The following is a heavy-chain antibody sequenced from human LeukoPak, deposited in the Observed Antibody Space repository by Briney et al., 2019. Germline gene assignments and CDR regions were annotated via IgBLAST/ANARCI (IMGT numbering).Heavy chain of an antibody. CDR3: AREANYDDTPDAFDI. D-gene: IGHD3-22*01. CDR1: SYTFPNYA. CDR2: ISTYNGNT. V-gene: IGHV1-18*01. Sequence: AASVKVSCKASSYTFPNYAISWVRQAPGQGLEWMGWISTYNGNTNYAQKFQGRVTMTRDPSTSTAYMELRSLRSDDTAVYYCAREANYDDTPDAFDIWGQGTVVTVSS. J-gene: IGHJ3*02.